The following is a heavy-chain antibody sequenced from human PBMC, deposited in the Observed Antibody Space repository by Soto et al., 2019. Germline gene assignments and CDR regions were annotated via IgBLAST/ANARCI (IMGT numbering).Heavy chain of an antibody. V-gene: IGHV3-30*18. CDR1: GFTFSSYG. CDR2: ISYDGSNK. D-gene: IGHD3-22*01. J-gene: IGHJ4*02. CDR3: AKDIGLYPSFDSSGYKHDY. Sequence: PGGSLRLSCAASGFTFSSYGMHWVRQAPGKGLEWVAVISYDGSNKYYADSVKGRFTISRDNSKNTLYLQMNSLRAEDTAVYYCAKDIGLYPSFDSSGYKHDYWGQGTLVTVSS.